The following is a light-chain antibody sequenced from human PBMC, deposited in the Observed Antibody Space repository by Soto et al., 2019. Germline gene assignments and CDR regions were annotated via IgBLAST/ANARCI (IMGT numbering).Light chain of an antibody. CDR2: SNN. Sequence: QSVLTQPPSASGTPGQRVTISCAGSSSNIGSNTVNWYQQLPGTAPKLLIYSNNQRPSGVPDRFSGSKSGTSASLAISGLQSQYEADYYCAAWDESLNGRGVFGGGTKVTVL. J-gene: IGLJ3*02. CDR3: AAWDESLNGRGV. CDR1: SSNIGSNT. V-gene: IGLV1-44*01.